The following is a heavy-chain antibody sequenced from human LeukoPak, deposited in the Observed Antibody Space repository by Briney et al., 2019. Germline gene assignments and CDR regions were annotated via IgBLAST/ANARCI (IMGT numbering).Heavy chain of an antibody. Sequence: SETLSLTCAVYGESFSGYYWSWIRQPPGKGLEWIGEINHSGSTNYNPSLKSRVTISVDTSKNQFSLKLSSVTAADTAVYYCARLSCSSTSCYIDYWGQGTLVTVSS. CDR1: GESFSGYY. J-gene: IGHJ4*02. CDR2: INHSGST. CDR3: ARLSCSSTSCYIDY. D-gene: IGHD2-2*02. V-gene: IGHV4-34*01.